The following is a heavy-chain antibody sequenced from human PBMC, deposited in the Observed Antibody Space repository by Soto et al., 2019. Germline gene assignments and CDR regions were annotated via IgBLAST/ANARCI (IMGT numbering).Heavy chain of an antibody. D-gene: IGHD2-2*02. CDR1: GGSISSSSYY. CDR2: IYYSGST. CDR3: GAGYCSSTSCYSFAYYWFDP. Sequence: SETLSLTCTVSGGSISSSSYYWGWIRQPPGKGLEWIGSIYYSGSTYYNPSLKSRVTISVDTSKNQFSLKLSSVTAADTAVYYCGAGYCSSTSCYSFAYYWFDPWGQGTLVTVSS. V-gene: IGHV4-39*01. J-gene: IGHJ5*02.